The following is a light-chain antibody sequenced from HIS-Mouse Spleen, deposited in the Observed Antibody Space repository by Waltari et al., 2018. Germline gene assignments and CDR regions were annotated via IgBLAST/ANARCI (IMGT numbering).Light chain of an antibody. CDR3: QAWDSSTAEV. Sequence: SYELTPPPSVSVSPGQTASITCSGDKLGDKYACWYQQKPGQSPVLVIYQDSKRPSGIPERFSGSNSGNTATLTISGTQAMDEADYYCQAWDSSTAEVFGGGTKLTVL. V-gene: IGLV3-1*01. CDR2: QDS. J-gene: IGLJ3*02. CDR1: KLGDKY.